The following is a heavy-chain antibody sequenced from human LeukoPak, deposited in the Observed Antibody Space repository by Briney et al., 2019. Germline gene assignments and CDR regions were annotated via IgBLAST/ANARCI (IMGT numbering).Heavy chain of an antibody. J-gene: IGHJ3*02. Sequence: SETLSFTCTVSGGSISSGGYYWSWIRQHPGKGLEWIGYIYYSGSTYYNPSLKSRVTISVDTSKNQFSLKLSSVTAADTAVYYCAREEYCSSTSCSKPAFDIWGQGTMVTVSS. V-gene: IGHV4-31*03. CDR1: GGSISSGGYY. CDR2: IYYSGST. D-gene: IGHD2-2*01. CDR3: AREEYCSSTSCSKPAFDI.